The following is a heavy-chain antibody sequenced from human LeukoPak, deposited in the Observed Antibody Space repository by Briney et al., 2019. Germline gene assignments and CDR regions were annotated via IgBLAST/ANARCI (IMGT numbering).Heavy chain of an antibody. CDR2: INHSGST. Sequence: GSLRLSCAASGFTFSNAWMSWIRQPPGKGLEWIGEINHSGSTKYNPSLKSRVTISVDTSKNQFSLKLSSVTAADTAVYYCARDDVVVLYGMDVWGQGTMVTVSS. V-gene: IGHV4-34*01. D-gene: IGHD2-2*01. J-gene: IGHJ6*02. CDR3: ARDDVVVLYGMDV. CDR1: GFTFSNAW.